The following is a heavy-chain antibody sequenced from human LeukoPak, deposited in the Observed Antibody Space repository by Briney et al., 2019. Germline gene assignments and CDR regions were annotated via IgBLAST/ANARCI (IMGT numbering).Heavy chain of an antibody. D-gene: IGHD1-26*01. CDR1: GFTFSSYW. CDR3: GRRGSYLDY. CDR2: TKEDGSEK. J-gene: IGHJ4*02. V-gene: IGHV3-7*01. Sequence: GGSLRLSCAASGFTFSSYWMNWVRQAPGKGLEWVATTKEDGSEKYYVDSVKGRFTISRDNAKNSLYLQLNSMRAEDTAVYYCGRRGSYLDYWGQGTLVTVSS.